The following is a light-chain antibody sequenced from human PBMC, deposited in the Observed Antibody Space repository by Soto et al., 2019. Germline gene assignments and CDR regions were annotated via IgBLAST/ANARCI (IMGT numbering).Light chain of an antibody. V-gene: IGKV3-15*01. J-gene: IGKJ1*01. CDR2: GVS. CDR1: QSVSNR. CDR3: QQYDNWPPT. Sequence: ETVMTQFPGTLSVSPGETVTLFCRASQSVSNRVAWYQRKPGQAPRLLFSGVSTRATGVTATFSGSGSGTDFTLNISSLQSADFAVYYCQQYDNWPPTFGQGTRVEVK.